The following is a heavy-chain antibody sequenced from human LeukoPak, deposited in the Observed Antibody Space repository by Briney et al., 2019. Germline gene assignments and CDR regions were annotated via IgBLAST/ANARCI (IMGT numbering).Heavy chain of an antibody. CDR1: GYTLTELS. D-gene: IGHD1-26*01. CDR2: FDPEDGET. J-gene: IGHJ6*03. V-gene: IGHV1-24*01. CDR3: ARGQGADRWLYYYYYMDV. Sequence: ASVKVSCKVSGYTLTELSMHWVRQAPGKGLEWMGGFDPEDGETIYAQKFQGRVTMTEDTSTDTAYMELSSLRSEDTAVYYCARGQGADRWLYYYYYMDVWGKGTTVTVSS.